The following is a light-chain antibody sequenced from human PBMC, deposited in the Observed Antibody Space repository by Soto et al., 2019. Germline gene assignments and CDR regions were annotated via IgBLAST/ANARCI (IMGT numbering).Light chain of an antibody. CDR3: LQHYKYPWT. J-gene: IGKJ1*01. CDR1: QGITHF. CDR2: AAP. V-gene: IGKV1-17*03. Sequence: DIQMTQSPSAMPAAIGDRVTITCRASQGITHFLAWYQQKPGKAPQRLIYAAPSLQSGVPPSFSGSGSGTEFILTISSLQPEDFATYYCLQHYKYPWTFGQGTKVEIQ.